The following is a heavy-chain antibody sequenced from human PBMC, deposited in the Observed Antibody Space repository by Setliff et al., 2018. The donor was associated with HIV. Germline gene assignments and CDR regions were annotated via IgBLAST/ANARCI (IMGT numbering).Heavy chain of an antibody. J-gene: IGHJ6*03. CDR2: IIPVIGTP. D-gene: IGHD3-10*01. CDR3: ARGRLLWSGSYYYYYMDV. Sequence: GASVKVSCKASGDTFSKSSITWVRQAPGQGLEYMGGIIPVIGTPVYSQKFQGRVTITADENTSTAYMELSSLRSDDTAVYYCARGRLLWSGSYYYYYMDVWGKGTTVTVSS. CDR1: GDTFSKSS. V-gene: IGHV1-69*13.